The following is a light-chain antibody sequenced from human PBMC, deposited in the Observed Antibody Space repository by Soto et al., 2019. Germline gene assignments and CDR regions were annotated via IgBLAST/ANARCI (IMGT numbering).Light chain of an antibody. CDR3: AAGDDSLNGPV. Sequence: QSVLTQPPSVSAAPGQKVTISCSGSSSNIGNNYVSWYQQLPGTAPKLLIYSNNQRPSGVPDRFFASKSGTSASLAISGLQSEDEADYYCAAGDDSLNGPVFGGGTKLTVL. CDR1: SSNIGNNY. V-gene: IGLV1-44*01. J-gene: IGLJ2*01. CDR2: SNN.